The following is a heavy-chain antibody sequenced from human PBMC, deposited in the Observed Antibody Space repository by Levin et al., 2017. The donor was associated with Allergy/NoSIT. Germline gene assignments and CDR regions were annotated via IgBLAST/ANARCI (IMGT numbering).Heavy chain of an antibody. CDR1: GGSFSGYY. J-gene: IGHJ5*02. V-gene: IGHV4-34*01. D-gene: IGHD3-10*01. CDR2: INHSGST. Sequence: SQTLSLTCAVYGGSFSGYYWSWIRQPPGKGLEWFGEINHSGSTNYNPSLKSRVTIPVDTPKNQLSLKLSSVTAADTAVYYCARGRMDYYGSGSYYKNNWFDPWGQGTLVTVSS. CDR3: ARGRMDYYGSGSYYKNNWFDP.